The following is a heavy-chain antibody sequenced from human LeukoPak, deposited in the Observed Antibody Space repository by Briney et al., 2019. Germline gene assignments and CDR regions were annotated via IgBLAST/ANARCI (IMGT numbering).Heavy chain of an antibody. D-gene: IGHD5-24*01. Sequence: SETLSLTCTVSGGSISSGSYYWSWIRQPAGKGLEWIGRIYTSGSTNYNPSLKSRVTISVDTSKNQFSLKLSSVTAADTAVYYCARVRDGYNYVGYWGQGTLVTVSS. CDR1: GGSISSGSYY. CDR3: ARVRDGYNYVGY. V-gene: IGHV4-61*02. J-gene: IGHJ4*02. CDR2: IYTSGST.